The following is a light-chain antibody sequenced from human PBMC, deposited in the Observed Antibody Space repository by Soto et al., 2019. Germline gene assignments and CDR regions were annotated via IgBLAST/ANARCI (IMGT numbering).Light chain of an antibody. V-gene: IGLV6-57*02. CDR1: SGSIARDY. J-gene: IGLJ2*01. CDR2: EDN. Sequence: NFMLTQPHSVSESPGKTVTISCTGSSGSIARDYVQWYQQRPGSVPTTVIYEDNQRPSGVPDRFSGSIDSSSNSASLTISGLNTEDEADCYCQSYHSSNVVFGGGTKLTVL. CDR3: QSYHSSNVV.